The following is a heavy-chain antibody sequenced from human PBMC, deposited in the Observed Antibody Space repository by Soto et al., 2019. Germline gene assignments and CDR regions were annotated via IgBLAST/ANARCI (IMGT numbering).Heavy chain of an antibody. V-gene: IGHV1-46*01. Sequence: QVQLVQSGAEVKKPGASVKVSCKASGYTFTSYYMHWVRQAPGQGLEWSGIINPSGGRTSYAQKFQDRVTMTRDTSTSTVYMELSSLRSEDAAVYYCARVAAYWFEYWGQGTLVTVSS. CDR3: ARVAAYWFEY. D-gene: IGHD2-8*02. CDR1: GYTFTSYY. CDR2: INPSGGRT. J-gene: IGHJ4*02.